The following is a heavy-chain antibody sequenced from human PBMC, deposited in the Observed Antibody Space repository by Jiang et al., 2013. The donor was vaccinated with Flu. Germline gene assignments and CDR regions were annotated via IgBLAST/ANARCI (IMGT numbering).Heavy chain of an antibody. D-gene: IGHD3-22*01. CDR2: FDPEDGET. Sequence: CKVSGYTLTELSMHWVRQAPGKGLEWMGGFDPEDGETIYAQKFQGRVTMTEDTSTDTAYMELSSLRSEDTAVYYCATDRSSGYDSSGYYVYAFDIWGQGTMVTVSS. V-gene: IGHV1-24*01. J-gene: IGHJ3*02. CDR3: ATDRSSGYDSSGYYVYAFDI. CDR1: GYTLTELS.